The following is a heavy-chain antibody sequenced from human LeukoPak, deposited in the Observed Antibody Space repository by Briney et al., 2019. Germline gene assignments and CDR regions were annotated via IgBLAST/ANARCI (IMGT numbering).Heavy chain of an antibody. Sequence: GASVKVSCKASGYTFGIYDINWVRQATGQGLEWMGWINPNTGNTGYAQKFQGRVTFTRDPSISTAYMELSSLTSEDTVVYYCGRVLGGGNSVHFDYWGQGALVTVSS. V-gene: IGHV1-8*02. CDR2: INPNTGNT. CDR1: GYTFGIYD. CDR3: GRVLGGGNSVHFDY. D-gene: IGHD4-23*01. J-gene: IGHJ4*02.